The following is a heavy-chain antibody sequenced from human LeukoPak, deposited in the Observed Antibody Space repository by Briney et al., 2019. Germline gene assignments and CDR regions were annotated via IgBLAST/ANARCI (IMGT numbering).Heavy chain of an antibody. Sequence: SQTLSLTCTVSGGSISSGNYYWGWIRQPPGKGLEWIGSMHYSGITYYNPSLKSRVTISVDASKNQFSLKLTSVSAADSAVCSCARAYSSSRRYENDCWGQGTLVTVSS. V-gene: IGHV4-39*01. CDR1: GGSISSGNYY. CDR2: MHYSGIT. D-gene: IGHD3-22*01. J-gene: IGHJ4*02. CDR3: ARAYSSSRRYENDC.